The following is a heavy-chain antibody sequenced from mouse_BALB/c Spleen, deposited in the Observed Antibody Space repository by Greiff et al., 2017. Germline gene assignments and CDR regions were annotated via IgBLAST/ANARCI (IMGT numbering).Heavy chain of an antibody. Sequence: EVQRVESGPELVKPGASVKMSCKASGYTFTSYVMHWVKQKPGQGLEWIGYINPYNDGTKYNEKFKGKATLTSDKSSSTAYMELSSLTSEDSAVYYCARSDDYDHYYAMDYWGQGTSVTVSS. V-gene: IGHV1-14*01. CDR3: ARSDDYDHYYAMDY. CDR1: GYTFTSYV. D-gene: IGHD2-4*01. CDR2: INPYNDGT. J-gene: IGHJ4*01.